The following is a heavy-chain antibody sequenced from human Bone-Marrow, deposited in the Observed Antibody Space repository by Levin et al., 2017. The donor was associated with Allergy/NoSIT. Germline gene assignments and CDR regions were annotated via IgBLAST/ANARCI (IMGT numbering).Heavy chain of an antibody. CDR1: GFSFSTYW. J-gene: IGHJ6*02. CDR2: IKEDGSDK. V-gene: IGHV3-7*01. D-gene: IGHD4-17*01. Sequence: GESLRISCVASGFSFSTYWMSWVRQAPGKGLEWVANIKEDGSDKYYVDSVKGRVTVSRDNAKNSLYLQMNSLRAEDTAVYYCARGYDYGDYAEAEDFYYGLDVWGQGTTVTVS. CDR3: ARGYDYGDYAEAEDFYYGLDV.